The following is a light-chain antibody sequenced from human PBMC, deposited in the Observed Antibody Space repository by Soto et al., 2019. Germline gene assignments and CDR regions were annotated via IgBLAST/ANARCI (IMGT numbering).Light chain of an antibody. CDR1: NNDVGAYNY. Sequence: QSALTQPASVSGSPGQSIAISCTGTNNDVGAYNYVAWYQLHPGKAPKLLIYGVSNRPSGVSHRFSGSKSGNTASLTISGLQAEDEADYYCFSYTSTTAYVFGTGTKVTVL. CDR2: GVS. V-gene: IGLV2-14*03. CDR3: FSYTSTTAYV. J-gene: IGLJ1*01.